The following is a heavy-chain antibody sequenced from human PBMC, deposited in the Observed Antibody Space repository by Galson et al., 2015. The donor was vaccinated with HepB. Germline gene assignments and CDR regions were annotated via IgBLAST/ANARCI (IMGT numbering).Heavy chain of an antibody. D-gene: IGHD7-27*01. Sequence: PALVKPTQTLTLTCTLFGFSLSTSGVGVGWIRQPPGKALEWLAVIYWDDDKRYSPSLKNRITITEDTSKNQVVLSMTNMDPVDTGTYYCVCSSPRKLGRAFDYWGQGTLVTVSS. V-gene: IGHV2-5*04. J-gene: IGHJ4*02. CDR3: VCSSPRKLGRAFDY. CDR2: IYWDDDK. CDR1: GFSLSTSGVG.